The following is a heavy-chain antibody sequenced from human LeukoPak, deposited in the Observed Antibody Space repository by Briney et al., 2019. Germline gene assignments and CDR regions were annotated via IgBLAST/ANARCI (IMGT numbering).Heavy chain of an antibody. CDR3: AREGIAVAAWDSHTDFADY. D-gene: IGHD6-19*01. V-gene: IGHV3-11*04. CDR2: ISSSGSTI. Sequence: PGGSLRLSCAASGFTFSDYYMSWIRQAPGKGLEWVSYISSSGSTIYYADSVKGRFTISRDNAKNSLYLQMNSLRAEDTAVYYCAREGIAVAAWDSHTDFADYWGQGTLVTVSS. J-gene: IGHJ4*02. CDR1: GFTFSDYY.